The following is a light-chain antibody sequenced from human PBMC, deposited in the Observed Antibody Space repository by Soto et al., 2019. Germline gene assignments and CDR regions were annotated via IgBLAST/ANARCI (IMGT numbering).Light chain of an antibody. V-gene: IGLV2-11*01. Sequence: CVLTQPGSVSGSPGQSVTISCTGTSSDVGGYNYVSWYQQHPGKAPKLMLYDVSKRPSGVPDRFSGSKSGNTASLTISGLQAEDEADYYCCSYAGSYIVFGTGTKVTVL. CDR2: DVS. CDR1: SSDVGGYNY. J-gene: IGLJ1*01. CDR3: CSYAGSYIV.